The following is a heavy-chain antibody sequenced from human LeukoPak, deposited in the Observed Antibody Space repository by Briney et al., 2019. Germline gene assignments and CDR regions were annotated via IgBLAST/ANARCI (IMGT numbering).Heavy chain of an antibody. Sequence: GGCLSLSCAASGFTFSDQYMDWVRQAPRRGREWVGRTRNKANRYTTEYAASVKRRFTISRDDSKNSLYLQMNSLKTEDTAVYYCARESLPAAMGYYYYMDVWGKGTTVTVSS. J-gene: IGHJ6*03. D-gene: IGHD2-2*01. V-gene: IGHV3-72*01. CDR1: GFTFSDQY. CDR3: ARESLPAAMGYYYYMDV. CDR2: TRNKANRYTT.